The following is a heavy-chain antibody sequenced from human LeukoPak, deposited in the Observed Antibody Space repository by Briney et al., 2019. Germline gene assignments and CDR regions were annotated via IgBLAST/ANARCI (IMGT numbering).Heavy chain of an antibody. Sequence: GGSLRLSCAASGFTFSINDMSWVRQAPGRGLEWVSISSVRGGATYYADTVKDRFTNSRDNSKNTLYLQMNSLRAEDTAVYYCAKGGWLEYWGQGTLVTVSS. D-gene: IGHD6-19*01. CDR2: SSVRGGAT. V-gene: IGHV3-23*01. CDR1: GFTFSIND. CDR3: AKGGWLEY. J-gene: IGHJ4*02.